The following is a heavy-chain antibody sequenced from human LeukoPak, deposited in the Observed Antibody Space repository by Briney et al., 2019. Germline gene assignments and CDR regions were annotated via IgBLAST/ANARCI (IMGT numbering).Heavy chain of an antibody. CDR1: GGTFSSYV. D-gene: IGHD5-24*01. Sequence: ASVKVSCKASGGTFSSYVISWVRQAPGQGLEWMERIIPILGIANYAQKFQGRVTITADKSTSTAYMELSSLRSEDTAVYYCAKDLGPGSMATSPGFDYWGQGTLVTVSS. V-gene: IGHV1-69*04. CDR2: IIPILGIA. J-gene: IGHJ4*02. CDR3: AKDLGPGSMATSPGFDY.